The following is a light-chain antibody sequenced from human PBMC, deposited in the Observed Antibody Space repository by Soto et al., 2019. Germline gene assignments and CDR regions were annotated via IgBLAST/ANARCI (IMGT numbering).Light chain of an antibody. CDR1: SSNIGSNT. Sequence: SVLTQPPSASGTPGQRVTISCSGSSSNIGSNTVNWYQQLPGTAPKLLIYSNNQRPSGVPDRFSGSKSGTSASLAISGLQSEGEADYYCAAWDDGLNGLYVFGTGTKVTVL. CDR3: AAWDDGLNGLYV. V-gene: IGLV1-44*01. CDR2: SNN. J-gene: IGLJ1*01.